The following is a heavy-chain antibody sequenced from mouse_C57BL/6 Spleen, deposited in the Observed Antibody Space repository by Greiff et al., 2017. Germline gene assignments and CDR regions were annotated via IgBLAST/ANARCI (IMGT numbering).Heavy chain of an antibody. Sequence: QVQLQQSGAELMKPGASVKLSCKATGYTFTGYWLEWVKQRPGHGLEWIGEILPGSGSSNYNEKVKGKATVTADTSSNTAYTQLSSLTTEDSAIYYCARRGYGYAMDYWGQGTSVTVSS. CDR2: ILPGSGSS. V-gene: IGHV1-9*01. D-gene: IGHD2-2*01. J-gene: IGHJ4*01. CDR1: GYTFTGYW. CDR3: ARRGYGYAMDY.